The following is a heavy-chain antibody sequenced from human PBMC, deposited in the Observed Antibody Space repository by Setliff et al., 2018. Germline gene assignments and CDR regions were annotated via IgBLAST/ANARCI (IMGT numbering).Heavy chain of an antibody. CDR1: GYTLTELS. CDR2: INTRTGEP. D-gene: IGHD6-13*01. CDR3: ATGSLAIAGTGH. V-gene: IGHV7-4-1*02. J-gene: IGHJ4*02. Sequence: ASVKVSCKVSGYTLTELSMHWVRQAPGQGLEWMGYINTRTGEPMYAQGFTGRFVFSLDPSVSTAYLEISSLKAEDTAHYYCATGSLAIAGTGHWGQGTLVTVSS.